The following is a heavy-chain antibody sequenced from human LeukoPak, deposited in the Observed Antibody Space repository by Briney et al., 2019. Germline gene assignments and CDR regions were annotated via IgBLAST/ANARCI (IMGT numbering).Heavy chain of an antibody. J-gene: IGHJ4*02. CDR2: IIPIFGTA. CDR1: GGTFISYA. CDR3: ASTNDYGDYPNPFDY. Sequence: ASVKVSCKASGGTFISYAISRVRQAPGQGLEWMGGIIPIFGTANYAQKFQGRVTITADESTSTAYMELSSLRSEDTAVYYCASTNDYGDYPNPFDYWGQGTLVTVSS. V-gene: IGHV1-69*13. D-gene: IGHD4-17*01.